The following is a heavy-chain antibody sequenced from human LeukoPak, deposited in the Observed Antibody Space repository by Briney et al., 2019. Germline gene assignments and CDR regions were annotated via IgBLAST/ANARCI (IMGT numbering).Heavy chain of an antibody. D-gene: IGHD3-9*01. Sequence: GGSLRLSCAASGFTFSSYSMNWVRQAPGKGLEWVSSISSSSSYIYYADSVKGRFTISRDNAKNSLYLQMNSPRAEDTAVYYCARGLSYYDILTGYYKPYDYWGQGALVTVSS. CDR1: GFTFSSYS. CDR2: ISSSSSYI. J-gene: IGHJ4*02. V-gene: IGHV3-21*01. CDR3: ARGLSYYDILTGYYKPYDY.